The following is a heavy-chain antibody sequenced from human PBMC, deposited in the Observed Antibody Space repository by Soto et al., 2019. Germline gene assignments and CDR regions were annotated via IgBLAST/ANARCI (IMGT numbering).Heavy chain of an antibody. CDR2: IHYSWSA. J-gene: IGHJ5*02. D-gene: IGHD6-13*01. V-gene: IGHV4-59*01. CDR1: GGSISDYY. CDR3: ARGLRRQQGGEWFDP. Sequence: SETLSLTCTVSGGSISDYYRTWIRQSPGKGLEWIGYIHYSWSANYNPSLNSCVTMSVDRSKNQVSLTLRSVTAADTAVYYCARGLRRQQGGEWFDPWGQGRLVTVSS.